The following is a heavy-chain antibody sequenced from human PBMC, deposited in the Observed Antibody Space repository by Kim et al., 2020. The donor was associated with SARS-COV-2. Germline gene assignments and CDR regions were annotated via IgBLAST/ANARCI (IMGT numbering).Heavy chain of an antibody. CDR3: AKDRPLGYYGSGGRPQDY. Sequence: GGSLRLSCAASGFTFSSYAMSWVRQAPGKGLEWVSAISGSGGSTYYADSVKGRFTISRDNSKNTLYLQMNSLRAEDTAVYYCAKDRPLGYYGSGGRPQDYWGQGTLVTVSS. J-gene: IGHJ4*02. V-gene: IGHV3-23*01. D-gene: IGHD3-10*01. CDR1: GFTFSSYA. CDR2: ISGSGGST.